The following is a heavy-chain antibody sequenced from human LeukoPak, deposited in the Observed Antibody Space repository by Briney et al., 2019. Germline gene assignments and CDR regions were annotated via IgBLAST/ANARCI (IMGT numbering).Heavy chain of an antibody. CDR2: INPNSGGT. J-gene: IGHJ5*02. CDR3: AREGSIAARGRKGWFDP. CDR1: GYTFTGYY. D-gene: IGHD6-6*01. V-gene: IGHV1-2*02. Sequence: ASVKVSCKASGYTFTGYYMHWVRQAPGQGLEWMGWINPNSGGTNYAQKFQGRVTMTRDTSIRTAYMELSRLRSDDTAVYYCAREGSIAARGRKGWFDPWGQGTLVTVSS.